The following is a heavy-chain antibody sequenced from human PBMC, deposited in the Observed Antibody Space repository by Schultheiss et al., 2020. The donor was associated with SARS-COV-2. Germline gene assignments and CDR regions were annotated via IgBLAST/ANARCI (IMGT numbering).Heavy chain of an antibody. Sequence: SETLSLTCTVSGGSVSSGSYYWSWIRQPPGKGLEWIGYIYYSGSTNYNPSLKSRVTMSVDTSKNQFSLKLSSVTAADTAVYYCARGYQPLNYYFDYWGQGTLVTVSS. J-gene: IGHJ4*02. CDR2: IYYSGST. D-gene: IGHD2-2*01. CDR3: ARGYQPLNYYFDY. V-gene: IGHV4-61*01. CDR1: GGSVSSGSYY.